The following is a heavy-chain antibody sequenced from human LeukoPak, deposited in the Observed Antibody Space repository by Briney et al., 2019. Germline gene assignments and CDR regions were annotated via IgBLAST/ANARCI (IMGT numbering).Heavy chain of an antibody. J-gene: IGHJ4*02. CDR1: GGSFSGYY. CDR3: AKRIQSAMATGY. V-gene: IGHV4-34*01. Sequence: SETLSLTCAVYGGSFSGYYWSWIRQPPGKGLEWIGSIYYSGSTYYNPSLKSRVTISVDTSKNQFSLKLSSVTAADTAVYYCAKRIQSAMATGYWGQGTLVTVSP. D-gene: IGHD5-18*01. CDR2: IYYSGST.